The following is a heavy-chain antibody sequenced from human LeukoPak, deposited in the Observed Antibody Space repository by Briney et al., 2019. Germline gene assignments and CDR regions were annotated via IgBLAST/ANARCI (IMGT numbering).Heavy chain of an antibody. D-gene: IGHD3-3*01. Sequence: PSETLSLTCTVSGGSISSYYWSWIRQPPGKGLEWIGYIYYSGSTNYNPSLKSRVTISVDTSKNQFSLKLSSVTAADTAVYYCARVHFLESDYWGQGTLVTVSS. CDR2: IYYSGST. CDR1: GGSISSYY. J-gene: IGHJ4*02. V-gene: IGHV4-59*01. CDR3: ARVHFLESDY.